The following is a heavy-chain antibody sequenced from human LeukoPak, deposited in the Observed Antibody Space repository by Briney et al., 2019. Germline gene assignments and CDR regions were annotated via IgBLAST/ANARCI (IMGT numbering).Heavy chain of an antibody. V-gene: IGHV4-34*01. D-gene: IGHD2-21*01. Sequence: PGGSLRLSCAASGFTVSTNYMSWVRQPPGKGLEWIGEINHSGSTNYNPSLKSRVTISVDTSKNQFSLKLSSVTAADTAVYYCARGRTAPMVFLALSYYYYGMDVWGQGTTVTVSS. CDR2: INHSGST. CDR1: GFTVSTNY. CDR3: ARGRTAPMVFLALSYYYYGMDV. J-gene: IGHJ6*02.